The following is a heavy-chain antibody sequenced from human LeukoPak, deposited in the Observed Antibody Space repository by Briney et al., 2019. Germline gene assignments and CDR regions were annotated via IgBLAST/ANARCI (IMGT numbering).Heavy chain of an antibody. J-gene: IGHJ6*03. Sequence: PSETLSLTCSVSGGSISSSLYYWGWIRQPPGKGLEWIGSIYYSGTTYYNPSLKSRVTISVDTSKNQFSLRLSSVTAADTAIYYCAREGPVVYYYYYYMDVWGKGTTVTVSS. CDR2: IYYSGTT. V-gene: IGHV4-39*07. CDR1: GGSISSSLYY. D-gene: IGHD2-15*01. CDR3: AREGPVVYYYYYYMDV.